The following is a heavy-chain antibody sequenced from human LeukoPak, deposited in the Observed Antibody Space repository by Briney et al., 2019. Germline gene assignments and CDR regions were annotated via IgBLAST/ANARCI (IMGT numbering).Heavy chain of an antibody. Sequence: RPGGSLRLSCAASGFTLSTYAMSWVRQAPGKGLEWVSAISGTGDTIYYADSVKGRFTISRDSSKNTLFLLMNSLRAEDTAVYYCAKAEPMTTYFDYWGQGTLVTVSS. CDR2: ISGTGDTI. CDR3: AKAEPMTTYFDY. V-gene: IGHV3-23*01. D-gene: IGHD4-11*01. CDR1: GFTLSTYA. J-gene: IGHJ4*02.